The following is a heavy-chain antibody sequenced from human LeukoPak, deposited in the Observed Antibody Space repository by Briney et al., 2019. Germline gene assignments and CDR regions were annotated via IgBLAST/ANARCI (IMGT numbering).Heavy chain of an antibody. CDR2: IYYGAST. V-gene: IGHV4-38-2*01. Sequence: SETLSLTCAVSGYSITNNYYWGWIRQPPGKGLEWIGSIYYGASTYYNPSLKSRVTISLDASKNQFSLRLTSVTAADTAVYYCARLGNTRVSIDPWGQGTLVTVSS. CDR3: ARLGNTRVSIDP. J-gene: IGHJ5*02. CDR1: GYSITNNYY. D-gene: IGHD7-27*01.